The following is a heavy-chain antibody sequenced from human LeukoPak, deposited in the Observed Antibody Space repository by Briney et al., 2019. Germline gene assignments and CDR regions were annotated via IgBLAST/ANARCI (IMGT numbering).Heavy chain of an antibody. J-gene: IGHJ6*03. V-gene: IGHV3-11*04. CDR3: ARTSGSYYLYYYYYMDV. CDR1: GFTFSDYY. CDR2: ISNSGGAI. Sequence: GGSLRLSCAASGFTFSDYYMSWIRQAPGKGLEWVSYISNSGGAIYYADSVKGRFTISRDNAMNSLFLQMNSLRAEDTAVYYCARTSGSYYLYYYYYMDVWGKGTTVTVSS. D-gene: IGHD1-26*01.